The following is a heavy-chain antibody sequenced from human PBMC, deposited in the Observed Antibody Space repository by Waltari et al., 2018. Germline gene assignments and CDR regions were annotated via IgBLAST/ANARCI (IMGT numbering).Heavy chain of an antibody. D-gene: IGHD5-12*01. CDR3: ARVEMATGFDY. CDR1: GFTVSSNY. V-gene: IGHV3-53*02. CDR2: IYSGGST. Sequence: EVQLVETGGGLIQPGGSLRLSCAASGFTVSSNYMSWVRQAPGKGLEWVSVIYSGGSTYYTDSVKGRFTISRDNSKNTLYLQMNSLRAEDTAVYYCARVEMATGFDYWGQGTLVTVSS. J-gene: IGHJ4*02.